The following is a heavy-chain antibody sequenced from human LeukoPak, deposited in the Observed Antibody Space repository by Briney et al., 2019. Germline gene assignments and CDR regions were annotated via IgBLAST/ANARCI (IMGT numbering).Heavy chain of an antibody. Sequence: SVKVSCKASGYTVTSYYMHWVRQAPGQGLEWMGILNPSGGSTSYAQKFQGRATLTRATSTSTVYMELSSLRSEDTAVYYCASVYNYGMDVWGQGTTVIVSS. CDR3: ASVYNYGMDV. J-gene: IGHJ6*02. CDR1: GYTVTSYY. V-gene: IGHV1-46*01. CDR2: LNPSGGST.